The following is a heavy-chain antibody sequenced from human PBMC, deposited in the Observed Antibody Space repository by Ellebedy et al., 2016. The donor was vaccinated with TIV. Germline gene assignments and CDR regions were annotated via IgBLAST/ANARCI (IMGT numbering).Heavy chain of an antibody. D-gene: IGHD3-16*01. Sequence: GGSLRLSCAVSGLTSRSYAMNWVRQAPGKGLEWVSGMSAGSDDDTSYADSVRGRFTISRDKSKSTWYLQMTNLGAEDTAIYYCAKDLGGPDVWGQGTLVTVSS. CDR1: GLTSRSYA. CDR3: AKDLGGPDV. CDR2: MSAGSDDDT. J-gene: IGHJ4*02. V-gene: IGHV3-23*01.